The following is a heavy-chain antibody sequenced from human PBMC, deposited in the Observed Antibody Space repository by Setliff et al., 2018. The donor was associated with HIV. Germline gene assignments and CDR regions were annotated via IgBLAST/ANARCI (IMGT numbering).Heavy chain of an antibody. Sequence: SETLSLTCTVSGGSISSGTYYWSWIRQPAGKGLEWIGRIYTSGSTNYNPSLKTRVTLSVDTSKNQFSLRLNSVTAADTAVYFCARGGAVSADFDSWGQGTLVTVSS. J-gene: IGHJ4*02. V-gene: IGHV4-61*02. D-gene: IGHD3-16*01. CDR2: IYTSGST. CDR1: GGSISSGTYY. CDR3: ARGGAVSADFDS.